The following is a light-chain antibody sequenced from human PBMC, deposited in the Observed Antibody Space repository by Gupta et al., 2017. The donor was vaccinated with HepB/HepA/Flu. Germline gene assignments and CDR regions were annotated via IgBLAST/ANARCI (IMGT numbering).Light chain of an antibody. CDR3: KQYLPTPYT. CDR1: QRLLDSDGYNY. V-gene: IGKV2-28*01. Sequence: EIVMSQSLLSLPVTPGEPSSISCRSSQRLLDSDGYNYLDWYLQKPGQSPQLLIYGGSNRAPGIPDRFRGSGSGTDFTLRISRVEAEDVGVYYCKQYLPTPYTFGHGTKVDIK. CDR2: GGS. J-gene: IGKJ3*01.